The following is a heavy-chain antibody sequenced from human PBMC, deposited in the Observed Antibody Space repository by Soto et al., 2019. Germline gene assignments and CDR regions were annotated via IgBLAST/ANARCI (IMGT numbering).Heavy chain of an antibody. CDR1: GFTFSSYG. V-gene: IGHV3-30*18. Sequence: GGSLRLSCVGSGFTFSSYGMHWVRQAPGKGLECVAVISDTGSSHYYAASVEGRFTISRENSKNTLSLHMDRLRVEDTAVYYCAKDRGGDCPDNSCYFGADYWGQGTLVTVSS. CDR3: AKDRGGDCPDNSCYFGADY. D-gene: IGHD2-2*01. J-gene: IGHJ4*02. CDR2: ISDTGSSH.